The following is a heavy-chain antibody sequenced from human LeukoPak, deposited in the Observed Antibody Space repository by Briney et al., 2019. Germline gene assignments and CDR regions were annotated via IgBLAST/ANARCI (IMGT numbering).Heavy chain of an antibody. J-gene: IGHJ5*02. CDR1: GGSISSGDYY. D-gene: IGHD3-22*01. Sequence: SETLSLTCTVSGGSISSGDYYWSWIRRPPGKGLEWIGYIYYSGSTYYNPSLKSRVTISVDTSKNQFSLKLSSVTAADTAVYYCARDYAAWYYDSSGYYSWFDPWGQGTLVTVSS. V-gene: IGHV4-30-4*08. CDR2: IYYSGST. CDR3: ARDYAAWYYDSSGYYSWFDP.